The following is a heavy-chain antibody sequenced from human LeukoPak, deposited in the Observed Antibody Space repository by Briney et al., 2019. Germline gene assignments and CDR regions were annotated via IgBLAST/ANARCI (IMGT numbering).Heavy chain of an antibody. CDR1: GYAFTSYY. Sequence: ASVKVSCRASGYAFTSYYMYWVRQAPGQGLEYMGWINPNSGGTNYAQKFQGRVTITADKSTSTAYMELSSLRSEDTAVYYCARSYGGATFDYWGQGTLVTVSS. D-gene: IGHD1-26*01. CDR3: ARSYGGATFDY. V-gene: IGHV1-2*02. CDR2: INPNSGGT. J-gene: IGHJ4*02.